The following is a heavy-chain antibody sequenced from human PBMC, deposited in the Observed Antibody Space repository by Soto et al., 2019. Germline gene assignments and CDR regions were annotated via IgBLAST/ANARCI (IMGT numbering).Heavy chain of an antibody. V-gene: IGHV5-51*01. CDR1: GYSFTNYW. D-gene: IGHD6-19*01. CDR3: AIQHPLDSSAWYN. CDR2: IYPGDSDT. Sequence: GESLKISCKASGYSFTNYWIGWVRQMPGKGLEWMGTIYPGDSDTRYSPSFQGQVTFSVDKSINTAYLHWTSLKASDTAIYYCAIQHPLDSSAWYNWGQGTRVIVSS. J-gene: IGHJ4*02.